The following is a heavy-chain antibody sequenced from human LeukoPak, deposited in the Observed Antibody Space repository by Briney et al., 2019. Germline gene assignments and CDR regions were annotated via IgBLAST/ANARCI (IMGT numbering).Heavy chain of an antibody. J-gene: IGHJ4*02. CDR2: IYYSGST. CDR1: SGSVSSGSYY. CDR3: ARILYGAVAGTDY. D-gene: IGHD6-19*01. V-gene: IGHV4-61*01. Sequence: SETLSLTCTVSSGSVSSGSYYWSWIRQPPGKGLEWIGYIYYSGSTNYNPSLKSRVTISVDTSKNQFSLKLSSVTAADTAVYYCARILYGAVAGTDYWGQGTLVTVSS.